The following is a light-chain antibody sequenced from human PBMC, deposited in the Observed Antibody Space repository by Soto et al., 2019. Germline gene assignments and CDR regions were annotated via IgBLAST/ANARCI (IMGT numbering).Light chain of an antibody. J-gene: IGKJ4*01. CDR1: RSVTSN. Sequence: VVMTQSPATLSVSPGARATLSCGASRSVTSNLAWYQQKPGQAPRLLIYGASTRATGIPASFSGSGSGTEFTLTISSLQSEDFAVYYCQQYNNWPPTFGGGTKVDI. CDR2: GAS. CDR3: QQYNNWPPT. V-gene: IGKV3-15*01.